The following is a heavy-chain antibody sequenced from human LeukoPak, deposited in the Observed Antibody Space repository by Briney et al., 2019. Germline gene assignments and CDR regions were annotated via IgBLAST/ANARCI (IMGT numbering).Heavy chain of an antibody. D-gene: IGHD6-19*01. J-gene: IGHJ6*03. Sequence: TPSETLSLTCAVYGGSFSGYYWSWIRQPPGKGLEWIGEINHSGSTNYNSSLKSRVTISVDTSKNQFSLKLSSVTAADTAVYYCASRPRRYSSIAVARNQYYYYYYMDVWGKGTTVTVSS. CDR1: GGSFSGYY. CDR2: INHSGST. CDR3: ASRPRRYSSIAVARNQYYYYYYMDV. V-gene: IGHV4-34*01.